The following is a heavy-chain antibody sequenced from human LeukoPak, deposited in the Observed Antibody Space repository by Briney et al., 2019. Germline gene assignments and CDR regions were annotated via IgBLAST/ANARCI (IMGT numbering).Heavy chain of an antibody. J-gene: IGHJ6*03. CDR3: ASRYCSGGSCFSRDYYYYYMDV. D-gene: IGHD2-15*01. CDR2: ISAYNGNT. Sequence: ASVKVSFKASGYTFTSYGISWVRQAPGQGLEWMGWISAYNGNTSYAQKLQGRVTMTTDTSTSTAYMEPRSLRSDDTAVYYCASRYCSGGSCFSRDYYYYYMDVWGKGTTVTVSS. CDR1: GYTFTSYG. V-gene: IGHV1-18*01.